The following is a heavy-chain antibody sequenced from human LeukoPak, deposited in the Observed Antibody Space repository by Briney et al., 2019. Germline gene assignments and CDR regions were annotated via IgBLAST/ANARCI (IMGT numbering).Heavy chain of an antibody. CDR2: IKSKTDGGTT. V-gene: IGHV3-15*07. CDR1: GFTFSNAW. CDR3: TRDRRDSSGWFGGFDY. D-gene: IGHD6-19*01. Sequence: PGGSLRLSCAASGFTFSNAWMNWVRQAPGKGLEWVGRIKSKTDGGTTDYAAPVNGRFTISRDDSKNTLYLQMNSLKTEDTAVYYCTRDRRDSSGWFGGFDYWGQGTPVTVSS. J-gene: IGHJ4*02.